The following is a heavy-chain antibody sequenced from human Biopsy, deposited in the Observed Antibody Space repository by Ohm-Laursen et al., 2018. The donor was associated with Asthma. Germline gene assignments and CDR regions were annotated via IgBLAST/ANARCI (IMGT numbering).Heavy chain of an antibody. D-gene: IGHD6-19*01. CDR3: AKESGTVGWHADYLEE. J-gene: IGHJ4*02. CDR1: GFPFRGFG. V-gene: IGHV3-23*01. CDR2: ISGGGPST. Sequence: SLRLSCSASGFPFRGFGMTWVRQAPGRGLGWVATISGGGPSTFYAASVKGRFTISSDTLKNTVFLHLSSLRAEDTAVYYCAKESGTVGWHADYLEEWGRGTLVTVSS.